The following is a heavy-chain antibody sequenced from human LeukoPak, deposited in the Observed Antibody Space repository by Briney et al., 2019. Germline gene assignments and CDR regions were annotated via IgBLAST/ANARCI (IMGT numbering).Heavy chain of an antibody. CDR3: ARRNYYDSNAYYIFDY. D-gene: IGHD3-22*01. CDR2: IYYSGST. Sequence: SETLSLTCTVSGGSISSYYWSWIRQPPGKGLEWIGYIYYSGSTNYNPSLKSRVTISVDTSKNQFSLKLTSVTAADTAVYYCARRNYYDSNAYYIFDYWGQGTLVTVSS. J-gene: IGHJ4*02. CDR1: GGSISSYY. V-gene: IGHV4-59*08.